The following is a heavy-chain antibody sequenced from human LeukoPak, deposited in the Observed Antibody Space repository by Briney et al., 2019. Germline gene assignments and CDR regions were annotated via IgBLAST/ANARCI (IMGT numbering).Heavy chain of an antibody. CDR1: GFTFDDYG. V-gene: IGHV3-20*04. J-gene: IGHJ6*03. CDR3: ARAYSSSWGDYYYYMDV. CDR2: INWNGGST. D-gene: IGHD6-6*01. Sequence: GGSLRLSCAASGFTFDDYGMSWVRQAPGKGLEWVSGINWNGGSTGYADSVKGRFNISRDNAKNSLYLQMNSLRAEDTALYYCARAYSSSWGDYYYYMDVWGKGTTVTVSS.